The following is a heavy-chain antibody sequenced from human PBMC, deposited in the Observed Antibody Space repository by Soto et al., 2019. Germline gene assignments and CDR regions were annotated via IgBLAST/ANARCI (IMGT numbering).Heavy chain of an antibody. V-gene: IGHV1-69*12. D-gene: IGHD1-26*01. CDR3: AREYGWELRRGNYYYGMDV. J-gene: IGHJ6*02. CDR2: IIPIFGTA. CDR1: GGTFSSYA. Sequence: QVQLVQSGAEVKKPGSSVKVSCKASGGTFSSYAISWVRQAPGQGLEWMGGIIPIFGTANYAQKFQGRVTITADESTSTAYMELSSLRSEDTAVYYCAREYGWELRRGNYYYGMDVWGQGTTVTVSS.